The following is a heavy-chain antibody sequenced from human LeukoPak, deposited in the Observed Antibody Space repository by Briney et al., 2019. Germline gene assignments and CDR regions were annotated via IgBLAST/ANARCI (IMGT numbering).Heavy chain of an antibody. CDR3: TRVPTGTTGPAGY. CDR2: IFHSGIT. J-gene: IGHJ4*02. D-gene: IGHD1-1*01. Sequence: SETLSLTCAVSGGSISSSNWWSWVRQPPGKGLEWIGEIFHSGITNYNPSLKSRVTISLDKSKNQFSLKLTSVTAADTAAYYCTRVPTGTTGPAGYWGQGTLVTVSS. V-gene: IGHV4-4*02. CDR1: GGSISSSNW.